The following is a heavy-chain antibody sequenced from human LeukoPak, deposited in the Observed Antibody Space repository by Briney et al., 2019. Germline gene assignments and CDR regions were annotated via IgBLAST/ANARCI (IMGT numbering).Heavy chain of an antibody. CDR2: INHSGST. CDR1: GGSFSGYY. D-gene: IGHD5-12*01. J-gene: IGHJ4*02. Sequence: SETLSLTCAVYGGSFSGYYWSWIRQPPGKGLEWIGEINHSGSTNYNPSLKSRVTMSVDTSKNQFSLKLSSVTAADTAVYYCARGGRGYDWGQGTLVTVSS. V-gene: IGHV4-34*01. CDR3: ARGGRGYD.